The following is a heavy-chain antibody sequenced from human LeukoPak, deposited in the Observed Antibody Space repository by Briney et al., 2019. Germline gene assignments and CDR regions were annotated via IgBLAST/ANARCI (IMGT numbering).Heavy chain of an antibody. CDR2: INHSGST. CDR3: ARDASYYYGLDV. CDR1: GGSFSGFY. V-gene: IGHV4-34*01. J-gene: IGHJ6*02. Sequence: SETLSLTCNVSGGSFSGFYRNWIRQSPGKGLEWIGEINHSGSTNYSPSLKNRITISLDTSKNQFSLKLASVTAADTAVYYCARDASYYYGLDVWGQGTTVTVSS.